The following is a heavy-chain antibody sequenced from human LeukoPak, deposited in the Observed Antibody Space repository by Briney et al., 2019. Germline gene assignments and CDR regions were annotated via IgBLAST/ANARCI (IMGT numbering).Heavy chain of an antibody. CDR1: GGSISSYY. J-gene: IGHJ3*02. D-gene: IGHD2-21*01. V-gene: IGHV4-4*07. CDR2: IYTSGST. Sequence: SETLSLTCTVSGGSISSYYWSWIRQPAGKGLEWIGRIYTSGSTNYNPSLKSRVTMSVDTSKNQFSLKLSSVTATDTAVYYCARVRKILWWPDAFDIWGQGTMVTVSS. CDR3: ARVRKILWWPDAFDI.